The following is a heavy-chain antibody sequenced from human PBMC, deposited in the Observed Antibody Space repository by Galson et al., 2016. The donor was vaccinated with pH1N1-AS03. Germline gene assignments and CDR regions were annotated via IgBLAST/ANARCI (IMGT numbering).Heavy chain of an antibody. Sequence: SLRLSCAASGFTFNDHTMHWVRQAPGKGLEWVSGISWNGDKIDYADSVKGRFSLSRDNARNSLYLQMNSLRSADTALYYCARGQRGSYPTFDSWGQGTRVTVSS. CDR2: ISWNGDKI. J-gene: IGHJ4*02. V-gene: IGHV3-9*01. CDR1: GFTFNDHT. D-gene: IGHD1-26*01. CDR3: ARGQRGSYPTFDS.